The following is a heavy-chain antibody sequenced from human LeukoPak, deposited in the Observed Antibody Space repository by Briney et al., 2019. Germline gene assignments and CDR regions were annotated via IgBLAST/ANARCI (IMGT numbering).Heavy chain of an antibody. D-gene: IGHD3-10*01. J-gene: IGHJ4*02. V-gene: IGHV3-33*01. CDR3: ARGTLWFGELSHIFDY. CDR1: GFTFSSYG. CDR2: IWYDGSNK. Sequence: GGSLRLSCAASGFTFSSYGMHWVRQAPGKGLEWVAVIWYDGSNKYYADSVKGRFTISRDNSKNTLYLQMNSLRAEDTAAYYCARGTLWFGELSHIFDYWGQGTLVTVSS.